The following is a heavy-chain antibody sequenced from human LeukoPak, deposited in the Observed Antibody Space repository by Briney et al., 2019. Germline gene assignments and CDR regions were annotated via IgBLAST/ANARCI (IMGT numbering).Heavy chain of an antibody. CDR3: ARAYDYSNYGPVMDV. D-gene: IGHD4-4*01. V-gene: IGHV3-21*01. Sequence: GGSLRLSCAASGFTFSSYSMNWVRQAPGKGLEWVSSISSSSSYIYYADSVKGRFTISRDNVKNSLYLQMNGLRAEDTAVYYCARAYDYSNYGPVMDVWGQGTTVTVSS. CDR2: ISSSSSYI. CDR1: GFTFSSYS. J-gene: IGHJ6*02.